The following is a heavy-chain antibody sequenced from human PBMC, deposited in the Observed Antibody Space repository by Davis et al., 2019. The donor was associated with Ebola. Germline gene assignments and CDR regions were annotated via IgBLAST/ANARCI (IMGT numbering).Heavy chain of an antibody. Sequence: GESLKISCAASGFTVSSNYMSWVRQAPGKGLEWVSVIYSGGSTYYADSVKGRFTISRDNAKNTLYLQMNSLRAEDTAVYYCARVLWGVPGYWGQGTLVTVSS. D-gene: IGHD3-16*01. J-gene: IGHJ4*02. CDR2: IYSGGST. V-gene: IGHV3-66*01. CDR1: GFTVSSNY. CDR3: ARVLWGVPGY.